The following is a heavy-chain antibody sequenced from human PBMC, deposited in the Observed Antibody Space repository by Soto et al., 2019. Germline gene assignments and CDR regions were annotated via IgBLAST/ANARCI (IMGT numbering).Heavy chain of an antibody. CDR2: SSTSNGDT. V-gene: IGHV1-18*01. CDR1: GYTFTSYG. Sequence: QVQLVQSGAEVKKPGASVKVSCKTSGYTFTSYGITWVRQAPGQGLEWMGWSSTSNGDTNHVQKFQGRVTMTTDTSTGTGYMELRSLTSDDTAVYYCARDYTFPDYWGQGTLVTVSS. J-gene: IGHJ4*02. D-gene: IGHD3-3*02. CDR3: ARDYTFPDY.